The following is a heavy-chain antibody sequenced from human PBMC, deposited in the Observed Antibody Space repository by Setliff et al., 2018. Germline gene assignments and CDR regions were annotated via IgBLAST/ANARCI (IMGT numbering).Heavy chain of an antibody. D-gene: IGHD5-12*01. CDR3: ARDQWVRSPPLYFSYSMDV. CDR1: GGSIINSYY. V-gene: IGHV4-4*07. CDR2: ISTSGNT. J-gene: IGHJ6*02. Sequence: SETLSLTCTVSGGSIINSYYWSWIRQPAGKGLERIGRISTSGNTNYNPSLKSRVTVSLDTSKNQFSLKLTSMTAADTAVYYCARDQWVRSPPLYFSYSMDVWGQGTTVTVSS.